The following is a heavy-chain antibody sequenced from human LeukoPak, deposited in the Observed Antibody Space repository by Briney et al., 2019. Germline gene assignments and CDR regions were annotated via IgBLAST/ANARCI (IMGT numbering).Heavy chain of an antibody. CDR2: IKSKTDDGTT. V-gene: IGHV3-15*01. J-gene: IGHJ6*03. CDR3: TTRTIHYCYYMDV. D-gene: IGHD2-21*01. CDR1: GFTFSNAW. Sequence: PGGSLRLSCAASGFTFSNAWMSWVRQAPGKGLEWVGRIKSKTDDGTTDYAAPVKGRFTISRDDSKNTLYLQMNSLKTEDTAVYYCTTRTIHYCYYMDVWGKGSTVTVSS.